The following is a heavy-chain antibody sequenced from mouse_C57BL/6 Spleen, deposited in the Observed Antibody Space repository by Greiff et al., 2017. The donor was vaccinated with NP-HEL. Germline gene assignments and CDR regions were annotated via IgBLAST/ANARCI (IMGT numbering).Heavy chain of an antibody. CDR1: GYTFTSYW. CDR2: IDPSDSYT. Sequence: QVQLQQPGAELVKPGASVKLSCKASGYTFTSYWMQWVKQRPGQGLEWIGEIDPSDSYTNYNQKFKGKATLTVDTSSSTAYMQLSSLTSEDSAVYYCARPHYYGSSYEAMDYWGQGTSVTVSS. CDR3: ARPHYYGSSYEAMDY. J-gene: IGHJ4*01. D-gene: IGHD1-1*01. V-gene: IGHV1-50*01.